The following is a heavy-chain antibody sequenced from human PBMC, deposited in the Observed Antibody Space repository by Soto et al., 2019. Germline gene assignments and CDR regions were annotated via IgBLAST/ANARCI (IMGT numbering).Heavy chain of an antibody. D-gene: IGHD6-19*01. CDR2: IYYSGST. Sequence: QVQLQESGPGLMKTSQNLSLTCTVSGGSISSGGYYWSWIRQHPGKGLEWIGYIYYSGSTYYNPSLKSRVTISVDTSKNQFSLKLSSVTAADTAVYYCAREGYSSGSYYFDYWGQGTLVTASS. J-gene: IGHJ4*02. CDR3: AREGYSSGSYYFDY. V-gene: IGHV4-31*03. CDR1: GGSISSGGYY.